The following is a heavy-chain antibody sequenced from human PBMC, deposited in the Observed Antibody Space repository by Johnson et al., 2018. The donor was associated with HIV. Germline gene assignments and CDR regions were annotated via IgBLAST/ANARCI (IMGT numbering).Heavy chain of an antibody. D-gene: IGHD3-22*01. CDR1: GFTFSSYG. Sequence: QVQLVESGGGVVQPGRSLRLSCAASGFTFSSYGMHWVRQAPGKGLEWVAVIWYDGSNKYYVDSVKGRFTISRDNAKNSLYLQMNSLRAEDTALYYCARGVSSGYYSNAFDIWGQGTMVTVSS. V-gene: IGHV3-33*03. J-gene: IGHJ3*02. CDR2: IWYDGSNK. CDR3: ARGVSSGYYSNAFDI.